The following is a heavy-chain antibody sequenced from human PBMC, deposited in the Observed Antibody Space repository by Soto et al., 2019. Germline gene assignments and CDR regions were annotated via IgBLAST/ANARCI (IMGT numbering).Heavy chain of an antibody. CDR1: GFSLTSGVVG. CDR3: AHRLPGPSGYDV. J-gene: IGHJ6*02. CDR2: LYWNDDQ. V-gene: IGHV2-5*01. Sequence: QITLKESGPTLVKPTQTLTLTCTFSGFSLTSGVVGVGWIRQPPGEALEWLALLYWNDDQYYNPTLRNRLTTTSNTSKDQVVLTMTKMDPVDTATYYCAHRLPGPSGYDVWGQGTTVTVSS. D-gene: IGHD6-13*01.